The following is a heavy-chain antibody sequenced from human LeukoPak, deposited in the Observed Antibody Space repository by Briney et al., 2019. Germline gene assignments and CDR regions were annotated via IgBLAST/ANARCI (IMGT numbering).Heavy chain of an antibody. CDR3: AKDPYENYYDSSGY. Sequence: GGSLRLSCAASGFTFSSYWMSWVRQAPGKGLEWVANIKQDGSEKYYVDSVKGRFTISRDNAKNSLYLQMNSLRAEDTAVYYCAKDPYENYYDSSGYWGQGTLVTVSS. V-gene: IGHV3-7*01. CDR2: IKQDGSEK. CDR1: GFTFSSYW. J-gene: IGHJ4*02. D-gene: IGHD3-22*01.